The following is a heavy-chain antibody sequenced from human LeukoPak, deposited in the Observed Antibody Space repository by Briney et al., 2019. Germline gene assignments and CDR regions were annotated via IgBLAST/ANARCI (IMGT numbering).Heavy chain of an antibody. Sequence: GGSLRLSCAASGFTYSSYSMNWVRQDPGKGLEWVSSISSSSSYIYYADSVKGRFTISRDNAKNSLYLQMNSLRAEDTAVYYCARVWGIVVVPAAMNYDFWPIDYWGQGTLVTVSS. CDR2: ISSSSSYI. V-gene: IGHV3-21*01. J-gene: IGHJ4*02. CDR1: GFTYSSYS. D-gene: IGHD2-2*01. CDR3: ARVWGIVVVPAAMNYDFWPIDY.